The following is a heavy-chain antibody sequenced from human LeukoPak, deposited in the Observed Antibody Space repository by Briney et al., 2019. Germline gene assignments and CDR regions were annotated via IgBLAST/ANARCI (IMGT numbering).Heavy chain of an antibody. Sequence: ASVKVSCKASGGTFSSYSISWVRQAPGQGLEWMGGIIPIFGTANYAQKFQGRVTITTDESTSTAYMELSSLRSEDTAVYYCARAAPCYYYMDVGGKGPTVTVSS. CDR2: IIPIFGTA. CDR3: ARAAPCYYYMDV. J-gene: IGHJ6*03. V-gene: IGHV1-69*05. CDR1: GGTFSSYS.